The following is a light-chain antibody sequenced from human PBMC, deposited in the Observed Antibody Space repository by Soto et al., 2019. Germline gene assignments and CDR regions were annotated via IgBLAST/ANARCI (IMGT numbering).Light chain of an antibody. CDR3: QQYGSSPWT. V-gene: IGKV1-5*03. Sequence: DIQMTQSPSTLSASVGDRVTITCRASQSISSWLAWYQQKPGKAPKVLIYKASSLESGVPSRFSGSGSGTEFTLTISRLEPEDFAVYYCQQYGSSPWTFGQGTKVDIK. CDR1: QSISSW. J-gene: IGKJ1*01. CDR2: KAS.